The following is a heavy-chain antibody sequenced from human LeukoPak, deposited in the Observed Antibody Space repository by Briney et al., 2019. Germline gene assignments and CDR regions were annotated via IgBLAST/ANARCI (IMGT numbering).Heavy chain of an antibody. V-gene: IGHV4-34*01. CDR3: AITYYDSSGYYFDY. CDR1: SASFSGYY. J-gene: IGHJ4*02. CDR2: INHSGST. Sequence: PSETLSLTCAVYSASFSGYYWSWIRQPPGKGLEWIGEINHSGSTNYNPSLKSRVTISVDTSKNQFSLKLSSVTAADTAVYYCAITYYDSSGYYFDYWGQGTLVTVSS. D-gene: IGHD3-22*01.